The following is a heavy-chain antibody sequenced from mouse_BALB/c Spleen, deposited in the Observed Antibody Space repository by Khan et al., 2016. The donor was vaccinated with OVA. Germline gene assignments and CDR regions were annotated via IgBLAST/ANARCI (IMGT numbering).Heavy chain of an antibody. CDR3: ARYDYYFDY. V-gene: IGHV3-5*02. CDR1: GISITTGNYR. J-gene: IGHJ2*01. D-gene: IGHD2-4*01. Sequence: EVQLQESGPGLVKPSQTVSLTCTVTGISITTGNYRWRWIRQFPGNKLEWIGYIYYSGTITYNPSLTSRTTITRDTSKNQFFLEMNSLTAEDTATYYCARYDYYFDYWGQGTTLTVSS. CDR2: IYYSGTI.